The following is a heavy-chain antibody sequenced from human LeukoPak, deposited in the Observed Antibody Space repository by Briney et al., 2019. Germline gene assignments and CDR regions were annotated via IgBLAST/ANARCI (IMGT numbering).Heavy chain of an antibody. CDR2: INPSGGST. CDR1: GYTFTSYY. V-gene: IGHV1-46*01. CDR3: ARSGYYDILTGYHAIDY. D-gene: IGHD3-9*01. J-gene: IGHJ4*02. Sequence: ASVKVSCKASGYTFTSYYMHWVRQAPGQGLEWMGIINPSGGSTSYAQKFQGRVTMTRDTSKNQFSLKLSSVTAADTAVYYCARSGYYDILTGYHAIDYWGQGTLVTVSS.